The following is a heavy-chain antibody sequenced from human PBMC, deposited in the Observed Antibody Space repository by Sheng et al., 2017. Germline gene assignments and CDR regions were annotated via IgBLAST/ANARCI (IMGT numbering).Heavy chain of an antibody. CDR3: ARNKDAALDY. J-gene: IGHJ4*02. D-gene: IGHD6-13*01. CDR2: TRNKANSYTA. V-gene: IGHV3-72*01. Sequence: EVQLVESGGGLVQPGGSLRLSCAASGFTLSDHYMAWVRQAPGKVLEWVGRTRNKANSYTADYAASVGTRFTISRDDSKSSLYLQMNSLKTEDTAMYYCARNKDAALDYWGLGTLVTVSS. CDR1: GFTLSDHY.